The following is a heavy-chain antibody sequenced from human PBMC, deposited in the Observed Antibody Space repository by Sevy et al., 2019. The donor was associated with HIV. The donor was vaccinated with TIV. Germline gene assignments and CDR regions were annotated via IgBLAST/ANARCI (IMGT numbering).Heavy chain of an antibody. CDR1: GFTFSSYA. CDR3: AGGYTYYYDSSGYYLGPFDY. CDR2: ISYDGSNK. Sequence: GGSLRLSCAASGFTFSSYAMHWVRQAPGKGLEWVAVISYDGSNKYYADSVKGRFTISRDNSKNRLYLQMNSLRAEETAVYYCAGGYTYYYDSSGYYLGPFDYWGQGTLVTVSS. J-gene: IGHJ4*02. V-gene: IGHV3-30*04. D-gene: IGHD3-22*01.